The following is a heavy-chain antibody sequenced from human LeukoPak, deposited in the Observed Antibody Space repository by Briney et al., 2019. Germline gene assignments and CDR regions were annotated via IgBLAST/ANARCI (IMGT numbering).Heavy chain of an antibody. D-gene: IGHD4/OR15-4a*01. CDR2: IRIRPNSYTT. CDR1: GFSSSDHC. J-gene: IGHJ4*02. Sequence: GGSLRLSSEASGFSSSDHCMDWVRQAPGKGLEWVGRIRIRPNSYTTEYAASVKGRFTISRDDSKNSLFLQMNSLKTEDTAVYYCARVALGMYGESDYWGQGSLVTVSS. V-gene: IGHV3-72*01. CDR3: ARVALGMYGESDY.